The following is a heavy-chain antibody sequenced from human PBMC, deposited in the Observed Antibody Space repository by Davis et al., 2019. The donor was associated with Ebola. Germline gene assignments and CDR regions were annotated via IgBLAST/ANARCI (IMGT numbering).Heavy chain of an antibody. CDR2: ISHSGST. CDR1: GGSFSGYY. D-gene: IGHD2-2*02. Sequence: MPSETLSLTCAVYGGSFSGYYWSWIRQPPGKGLEWIGEISHSGSTNYNPSLKSRVTISVDTSKNQFSLKLSSVTAADTAVYYCARAGCSSTSCYTSWLYYYCGMDVWGQGTTVTVSS. V-gene: IGHV4-34*01. J-gene: IGHJ6*02. CDR3: ARAGCSSTSCYTSWLYYYCGMDV.